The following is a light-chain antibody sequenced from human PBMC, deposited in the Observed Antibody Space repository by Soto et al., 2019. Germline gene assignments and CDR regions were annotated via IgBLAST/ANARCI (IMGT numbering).Light chain of an antibody. V-gene: IGKV2-30*02. J-gene: IGKJ5*01. Sequence: EVVMTQSPLSLPVTLGQPSSISCSSNQRLVHSDGIAYFSWFQQRPGRSPRRLIYKVSNRDSGVPARFSGSGSGTDFALKISRVEAEDVGVYYCMQGTHWPITFGQGTRLEIK. CDR1: QRLVHSDGIAY. CDR2: KVS. CDR3: MQGTHWPIT.